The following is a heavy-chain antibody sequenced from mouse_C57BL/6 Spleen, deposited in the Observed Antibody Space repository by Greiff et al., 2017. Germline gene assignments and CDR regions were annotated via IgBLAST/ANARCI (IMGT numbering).Heavy chain of an antibody. Sequence: VQRVESGPELVKPGASVKISCKASGYAFSSSWMNWVKQRPGKGLEWIGRIYPGDGDTNYNGKFKGKATLTADKSSSTAYMQLSSLTSEDSAVYFCARRNYYGSSPYWYFDVWGTGTTVTVSS. CDR1: GYAFSSSW. J-gene: IGHJ1*03. V-gene: IGHV1-82*01. CDR3: ARRNYYGSSPYWYFDV. D-gene: IGHD1-1*01. CDR2: IYPGDGDT.